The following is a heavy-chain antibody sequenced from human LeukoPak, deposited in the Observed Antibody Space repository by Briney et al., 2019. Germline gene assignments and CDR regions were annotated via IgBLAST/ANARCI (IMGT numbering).Heavy chain of an antibody. D-gene: IGHD4-23*01. V-gene: IGHV3-48*03. CDR1: GFTFSDYE. CDR2: ISSSGSTI. Sequence: PGGSLRLSCEASGFTFSDYEMNWVRQAPGKGLEWVSYISSSGSTIYYADSVKGRFIISRDNAKNSLYLQMNSLRAEDTAVYYCARSGGFPNWFDPWGQGILVTVSS. J-gene: IGHJ5*02. CDR3: ARSGGFPNWFDP.